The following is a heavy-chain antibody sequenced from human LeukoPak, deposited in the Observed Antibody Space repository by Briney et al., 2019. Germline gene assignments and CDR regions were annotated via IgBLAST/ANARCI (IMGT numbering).Heavy chain of an antibody. CDR2: IIPIFGTA. CDR3: ARGVLVPAVMVGAGFLNY. Sequence: ASVKVSCKASGGTFSSYAISWVRQAPGQGLEWMGGIIPIFGTANYAQKFQGRVTIAADESTSTAYMELSSLRSEDTAVYYCARGVLVPAVMVGAGFLNYWAKEPLVTVPS. V-gene: IGHV1-69*13. D-gene: IGHD2-2*01. J-gene: IGHJ4*02. CDR1: GGTFSSYA.